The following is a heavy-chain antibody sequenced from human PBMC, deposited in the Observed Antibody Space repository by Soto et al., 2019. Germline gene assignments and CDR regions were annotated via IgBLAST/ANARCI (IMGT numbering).Heavy chain of an antibody. Sequence: SVNVSCKASGGTFSSYAISCVRQAPGQGLEWMGGIIPIFGTANYAQKFQGRVTITADESTSTAYMELSSLRSEDTAVYYCARGSRLRFLEWLSPDYYYYGMDVWGQGTTVTVSS. CDR3: ARGSRLRFLEWLSPDYYYYGMDV. V-gene: IGHV1-69*13. CDR1: GGTFSSYA. J-gene: IGHJ6*02. CDR2: IIPIFGTA. D-gene: IGHD3-3*01.